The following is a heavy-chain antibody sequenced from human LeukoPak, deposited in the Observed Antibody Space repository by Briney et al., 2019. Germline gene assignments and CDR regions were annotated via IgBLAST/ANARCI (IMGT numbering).Heavy chain of an antibody. Sequence: SETLSLTCAVYGGSFSGYYWSWIRQPPGKGLEWIGEINHSGSTNYNPSLKSRVTISVDTSKNQFSLKLSSVTAADTAVCYCARGAPSTSVDYWGQGTLVTVSS. D-gene: IGHD5/OR15-5a*01. V-gene: IGHV4-34*01. J-gene: IGHJ4*02. CDR2: INHSGST. CDR1: GGSFSGYY. CDR3: ARGAPSTSVDY.